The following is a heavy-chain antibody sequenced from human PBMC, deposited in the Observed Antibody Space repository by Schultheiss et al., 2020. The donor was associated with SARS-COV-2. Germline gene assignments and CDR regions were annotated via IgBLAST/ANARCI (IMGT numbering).Heavy chain of an antibody. J-gene: IGHJ6*02. CDR1: GFTFSDYY. CDR2: ISGSGGST. Sequence: GGSLRLSCAASGFTFSDYYMSWVRQAPGKGLEWVSAISGSGGSTYYADSVKGRFTISRDNSKNTLYLQMNSLRAEDTAVYYCAKGGVVTRYYGMDVWGQGTTVTVSS. V-gene: IGHV3-23*01. CDR3: AKGGVVTRYYGMDV. D-gene: IGHD4-11*01.